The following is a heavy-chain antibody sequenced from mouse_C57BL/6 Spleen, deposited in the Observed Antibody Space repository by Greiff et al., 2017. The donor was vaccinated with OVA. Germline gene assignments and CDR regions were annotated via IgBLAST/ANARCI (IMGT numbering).Heavy chain of an antibody. CDR1: GYTFTSYW. CDR2: IDPSDSYT. V-gene: IGHV1-59*01. J-gene: IGHJ2*01. Sequence: VQLQQPGAELVRPGTSVKLSCKASGYTFTSYWMHWVKQRPGQGLEWIGVIDPSDSYTNYNQKFKGKATLTVDTTSSTAYMQLSSLTSEDSAVYYCARRGTTPLDYWGQGTTLTVSS. CDR3: ARRGTTPLDY. D-gene: IGHD6-1*01.